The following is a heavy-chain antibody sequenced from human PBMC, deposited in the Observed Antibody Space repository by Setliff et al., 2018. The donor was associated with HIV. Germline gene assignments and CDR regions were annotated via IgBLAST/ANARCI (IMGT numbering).Heavy chain of an antibody. CDR3: ARETMYDSRGYLSHYFDY. Sequence: LRLSCEASGFTLRSYAMSWVRQAPGKGLEWVSAISGSGGSTYYADSVKGRFTISRDNSKNTLYLQMNSLRVEDTAVYYCARETMYDSRGYLSHYFDYWGQGTPVTVSS. CDR2: ISGSGGST. J-gene: IGHJ4*02. V-gene: IGHV3-23*01. D-gene: IGHD3-22*01. CDR1: GFTLRSYA.